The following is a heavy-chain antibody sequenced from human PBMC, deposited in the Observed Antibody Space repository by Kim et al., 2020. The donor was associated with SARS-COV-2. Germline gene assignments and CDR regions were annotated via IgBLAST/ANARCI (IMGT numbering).Heavy chain of an antibody. J-gene: IGHJ6*02. Sequence: SETLSPTCIVSGYSISSGYYWGWIRQPPGKGLEWIGSIYHSGSTNYNPALKSRVTISVDTSKNQFSLKLSSVTAADTAVYYCARRANYGGNYAMDVWGQG. CDR2: IYHSGST. D-gene: IGHD4-17*01. CDR1: GYSISSGYY. V-gene: IGHV4-38-2*02. CDR3: ARRANYGGNYAMDV.